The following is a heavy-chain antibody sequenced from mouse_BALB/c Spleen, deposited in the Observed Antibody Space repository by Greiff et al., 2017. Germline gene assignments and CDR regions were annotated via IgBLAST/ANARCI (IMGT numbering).Heavy chain of an antibody. J-gene: IGHJ2*01. CDR3: ARGGNRYDGLDY. Sequence: QVQLQQSGAELVRPGTSVKISCKASGYTFTNYWLGWVKQRPGHGLEWIGDIYPGGGYTNYNEKFKGKATLTADTSSSTAYMQLSSLTSEDSAVYFCARGGNRYDGLDYWGQGTTLTVSS. CDR1: GYTFTNYW. V-gene: IGHV1-63*02. D-gene: IGHD2-14*01. CDR2: IYPGGGYT.